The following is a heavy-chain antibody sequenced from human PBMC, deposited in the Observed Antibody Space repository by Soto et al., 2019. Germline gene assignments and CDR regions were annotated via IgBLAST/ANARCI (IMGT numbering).Heavy chain of an antibody. D-gene: IGHD1-26*01. CDR3: ARSEATGLDY. CDR2: AHHSGRT. V-gene: IGHV4-4*02. Sequence: QVQLQESGPGLVKPSGTLSLTCTVSGGSMSSSNWWNWVRQSPGKGLEWIGEAHHSGRTNYNPSLKSRVTISVDQYKNHFSLKLSSVTAADTAVYYCARSEATGLDYWGQGTLVTVSS. CDR1: GGSMSSSNW. J-gene: IGHJ4*02.